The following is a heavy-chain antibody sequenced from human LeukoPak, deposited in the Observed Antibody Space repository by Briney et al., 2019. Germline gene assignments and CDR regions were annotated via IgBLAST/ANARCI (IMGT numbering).Heavy chain of an antibody. D-gene: IGHD6-19*01. J-gene: IGHJ1*01. CDR2: INHSGST. CDR3: ARSAGVIAVAGETEYFQH. CDR1: GGSFSGYY. V-gene: IGHV4-34*01. Sequence: PSETLSLTRAVYGGSFSGYYWSWIRQPPGKGLEWIGEINHSGSTNYNPSLKSRVTISVDTSKNQFSLKLSSVTAADTAVYYCARSAGVIAVAGETEYFQHWGQGTLVTVSS.